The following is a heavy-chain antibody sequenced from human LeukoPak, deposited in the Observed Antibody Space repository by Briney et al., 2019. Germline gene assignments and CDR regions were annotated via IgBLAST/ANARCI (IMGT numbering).Heavy chain of an antibody. J-gene: IGHJ6*03. CDR2: IYYSGST. V-gene: IGHV4-59*01. Sequence: PSETLSLTCTVSGGSISSYYWSWIRQPPGKGLKWIGYIYYSGSTNYNPSLKSRVTISVDTSKNQFSLKLSSVTAADTAVYYCARCGSGPRHYYYYYMDVWGKGTTVTVSS. CDR1: GGSISSYY. CDR3: ARCGSGPRHYYYYYMDV. D-gene: IGHD6-19*01.